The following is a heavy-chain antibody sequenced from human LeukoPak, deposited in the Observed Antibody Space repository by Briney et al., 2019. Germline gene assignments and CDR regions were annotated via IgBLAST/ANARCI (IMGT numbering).Heavy chain of an antibody. D-gene: IGHD4-23*01. J-gene: IGHJ4*02. V-gene: IGHV3-21*01. CDR1: GFTFSSYS. CDR3: ARDLLRWQGFGY. Sequence: GGSLRLSCAASGFTFSSYSMNWVRQPQGKGLEWVSSISSSSSYIYYADSVKGRFTISRDNAKNSLYLQMNSLRAEDTAVYYCARDLLRWQGFGYWGQGTLVTVSS. CDR2: ISSSSSYI.